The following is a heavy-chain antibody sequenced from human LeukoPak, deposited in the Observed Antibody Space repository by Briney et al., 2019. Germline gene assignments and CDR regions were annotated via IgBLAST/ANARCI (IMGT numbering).Heavy chain of an antibody. CDR2: IYYSGST. D-gene: IGHD4-11*01. Sequence: SETLSLTCTVSGGSISSYYWSWIRQPPGEGLEWIGYIYYSGSTNYNPSLKSRVTISVDTSKNQFSLKLSSVTAADTAVYYCARAHSNFYFDYWGQGTLVTVSS. CDR3: ARAHSNFYFDY. V-gene: IGHV4-59*01. J-gene: IGHJ4*02. CDR1: GGSISSYY.